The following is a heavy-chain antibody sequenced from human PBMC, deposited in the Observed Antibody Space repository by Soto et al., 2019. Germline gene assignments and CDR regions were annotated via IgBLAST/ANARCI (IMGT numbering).Heavy chain of an antibody. CDR1: GFTFRSYG. D-gene: IGHD1-26*01. CDR2: ISTSTSI. J-gene: IGHJ4*02. CDR3: AREVVLTKWYFDN. Sequence: GGSLRLSCAASGFTFRSYGMSWVRQAPGKGLEWLSDISTSTSIYYADSVKGRFTVFRDNSKNTLYLQMNSLRAEDTAVYFCAREVVLTKWYFDNWGQGISVTVSS. V-gene: IGHV3-48*01.